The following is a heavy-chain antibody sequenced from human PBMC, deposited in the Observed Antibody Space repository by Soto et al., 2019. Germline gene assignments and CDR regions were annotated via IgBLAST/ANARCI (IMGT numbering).Heavy chain of an antibody. D-gene: IGHD3-3*01. Sequence: ASVKVSCKASGYTFSSYGISWVRQAPGQGLEWMGWIRVFNGDTNYAQKVQGRVTMTTETSTSTAYMEVRSLRSDDTAVYYCAREGAENRGKGLWSESHVEYHDMDVWGQGTTVTVSS. CDR1: GYTFSSYG. J-gene: IGHJ6*03. V-gene: IGHV1-18*01. CDR3: AREGAENRGKGLWSESHVEYHDMDV. CDR2: IRVFNGDT.